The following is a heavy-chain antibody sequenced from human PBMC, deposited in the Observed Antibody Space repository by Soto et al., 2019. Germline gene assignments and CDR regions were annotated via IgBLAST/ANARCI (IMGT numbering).Heavy chain of an antibody. CDR2: SYYSGTT. J-gene: IGHJ5*02. CDR3: TRRYNWNDNYFDX. D-gene: IGHD1-20*01. CDR1: GASISVHSYY. Sequence: SETLSLTCTVSGASISVHSYYWTWIRQPPGKGIEWIGSSYYSGTTYFNPSLNSRATISVETSKNQFSLRLTSVTAADTAIYYCTRRYNWNDNYFDXWGPGALVTVSX. V-gene: IGHV4-39*01.